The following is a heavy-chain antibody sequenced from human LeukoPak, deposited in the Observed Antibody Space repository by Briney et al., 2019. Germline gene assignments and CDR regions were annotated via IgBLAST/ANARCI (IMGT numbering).Heavy chain of an antibody. Sequence: PGGSLRLSCAASGFTFSTYGMHWVRQAPGKGLEWVAVIWYDGSNKFYADSVKGRFTISRDNSKNTLYLQMNSLRAEDTGVYYCAKDGGDSGWHAGGMSWFDYWGQGTLVTVSS. CDR1: GFTFSTYG. V-gene: IGHV3-33*06. CDR2: IWYDGSNK. CDR3: AKDGGDSGWHAGGMSWFDY. D-gene: IGHD6-19*01. J-gene: IGHJ4*02.